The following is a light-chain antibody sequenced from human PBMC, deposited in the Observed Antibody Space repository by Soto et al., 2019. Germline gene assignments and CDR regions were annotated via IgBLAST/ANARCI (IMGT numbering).Light chain of an antibody. J-gene: IGKJ2*01. CDR3: LQDYNYPYT. CDR1: KDIRNN. Sequence: AIQMTQSPSSLSASVGDRVTITCRASKDIRNNLGWYQHKPGKAPKLLIYPAATLQIGVPSRFTGSGSGTDFTLTISSLQPEDFETYYCLQDYNYPYTFGQGTKLEIK. V-gene: IGKV1-6*02. CDR2: PAA.